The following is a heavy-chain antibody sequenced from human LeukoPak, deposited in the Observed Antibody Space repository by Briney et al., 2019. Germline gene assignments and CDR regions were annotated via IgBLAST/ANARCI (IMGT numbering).Heavy chain of an antibody. Sequence: GGSLRLSCAASGFIFSSYAMSWVRQAPGKGLEWVSTISGSGGSTYYADSVKGRFTISRDNSKNTVYLQMNSLRAEDTAVYYCSYSTSWYYFDYWGQGTLVTVSS. CDR1: GFIFSSYA. CDR2: ISGSGGST. CDR3: SYSTSWYYFDY. V-gene: IGHV3-23*01. J-gene: IGHJ4*02. D-gene: IGHD6-13*01.